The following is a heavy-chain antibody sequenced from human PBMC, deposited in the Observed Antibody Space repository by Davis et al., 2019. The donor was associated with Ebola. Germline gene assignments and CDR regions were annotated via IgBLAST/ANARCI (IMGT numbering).Heavy chain of an antibody. J-gene: IGHJ5*02. V-gene: IGHV4-39*07. CDR3: ARGTLTRPVWFDP. CDR2: IYHSGSA. D-gene: IGHD1-14*01. CDR1: GGSISASAYY. Sequence: SETLSLTCTVSGGSISASAYYWGWVRQPPGQGLEWLGSIYHSGSAYYNPSLKSRVTISVDTSKNQFSLKLSSVTAADTAVYYCARGTLTRPVWFDPWGQGTLVTVSS.